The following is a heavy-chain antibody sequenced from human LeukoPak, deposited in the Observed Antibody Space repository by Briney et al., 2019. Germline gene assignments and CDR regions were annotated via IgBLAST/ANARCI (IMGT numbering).Heavy chain of an antibody. CDR2: TNEYGSIT. D-gene: IGHD3-10*01. Sequence: GGSLRLSCAASGFSFRSFWMHWVRQAPGEGLVWVSRTNEYGSITDYADSVKDRFTISRGNAKNTLYLQMNSLRAEDTAVYYCAKDYGSGSYYNSFTDYWGQGTLVTVSS. J-gene: IGHJ4*02. V-gene: IGHV3-74*01. CDR1: GFSFRSFW. CDR3: AKDYGSGSYYNSFTDY.